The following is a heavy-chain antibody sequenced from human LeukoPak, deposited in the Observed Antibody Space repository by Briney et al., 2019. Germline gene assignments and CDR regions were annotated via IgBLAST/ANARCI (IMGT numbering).Heavy chain of an antibody. J-gene: IGHJ4*02. Sequence: GGSLRLSCAASGFTFSSYAMHWVRQAPGKGLEWVAVISFDGNDKYHADSVKGRFTISRDNAKNSLYLQMNSLRAEDTAVYYCARGGGRHVEYWGQGNLVTVSS. CDR3: ARGGGRHVEY. V-gene: IGHV3-30-3*01. CDR2: ISFDGNDK. CDR1: GFTFSSYA. D-gene: IGHD2/OR15-2a*01.